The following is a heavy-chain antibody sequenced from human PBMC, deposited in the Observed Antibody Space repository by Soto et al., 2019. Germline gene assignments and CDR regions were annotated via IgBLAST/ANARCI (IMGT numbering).Heavy chain of an antibody. CDR2: SRNKANSYTT. Sequence: EVQLVESGGDLVQPGGSLRLSCAASGFIFSDHYMDWVRQAPGKGLEWVGRSRNKANSYTTEYAGSVKGRFTISRDDSKNSLYLQMNSLGTEDAAVYYCVRGPSGAFYFDFWGQGSLVAVAS. CDR3: VRGPSGAFYFDF. J-gene: IGHJ4*02. V-gene: IGHV3-72*01. D-gene: IGHD2-15*01. CDR1: GFIFSDHY.